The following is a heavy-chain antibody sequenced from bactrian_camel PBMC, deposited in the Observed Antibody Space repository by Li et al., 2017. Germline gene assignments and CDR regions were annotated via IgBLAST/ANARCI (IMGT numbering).Heavy chain of an antibody. CDR1: WQAKGTYY. J-gene: IGHJ6*01. CDR3: VTEGYSGRWTRVFAA. V-gene: IGHV3-2*01. D-gene: IGHD5*01. CDR2: IATDGSDFGP. Sequence: QVQLVESGGGLVQPGGSLRLSCPGSWQAKGTYYMAWFRQTPGKEREGVASIATDGSDFGPVYADSVKGRFTVSRDDLKNVAYMQMNGLKPDDTAVYYCVTEGYSGRWTRVFAAWGQGTQVTVS.